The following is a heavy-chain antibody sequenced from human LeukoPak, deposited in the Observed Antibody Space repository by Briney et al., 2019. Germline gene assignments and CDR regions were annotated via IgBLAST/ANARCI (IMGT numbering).Heavy chain of an antibody. D-gene: IGHD3-3*01. CDR3: ARCITIFGVERYYYYMDV. V-gene: IGHV4-4*07. J-gene: IGHJ6*03. Sequence: SETLSLTCTVSGGSISSYYWSWIRQPAGKGLEWIGRIYTSGSTNYNPSLKSRVTMSVDTSKNQFSLKLSSVTAADTAVYYCARCITIFGVERYYYYMDVWGKGTTVTVSS. CDR2: IYTSGST. CDR1: GGSISSYY.